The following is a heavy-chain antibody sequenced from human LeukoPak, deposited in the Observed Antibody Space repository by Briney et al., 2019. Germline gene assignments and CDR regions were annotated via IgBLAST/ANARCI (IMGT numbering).Heavy chain of an antibody. CDR1: GFTFSSYW. D-gene: IGHD6-25*01. J-gene: IGHJ6*03. V-gene: IGHV3-7*01. Sequence: GGALRLYCAASGFTFSSYWMSWVRQAPGKGLESVANMKQDGSEKYYADSVKGRFTISRDNDKNSLYLQVNSLRAEDTAIYYCTRDVTIAARPYYYYYYRDVWGKGTTVTVSS. CDR3: TRDVTIAARPYYYYYYRDV. CDR2: MKQDGSEK.